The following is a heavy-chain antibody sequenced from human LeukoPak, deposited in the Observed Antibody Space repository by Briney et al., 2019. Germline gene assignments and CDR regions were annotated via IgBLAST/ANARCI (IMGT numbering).Heavy chain of an antibody. V-gene: IGHV4-39*01. J-gene: IGHJ4*02. CDR3: ATQYYYDSSGYFDY. CDR2: IYYSGST. D-gene: IGHD3-22*01. CDR1: GGSISSSSYY. Sequence: SETLSVTCTVSGGSISSSSYYWGWIRQPPGKGLEWIGSIYYSGSTYYNPSLKSRVTISVDTSKNQFSLKLSSVTAADTAVYYCATQYYYDSSGYFDYWGQGTLVTVSS.